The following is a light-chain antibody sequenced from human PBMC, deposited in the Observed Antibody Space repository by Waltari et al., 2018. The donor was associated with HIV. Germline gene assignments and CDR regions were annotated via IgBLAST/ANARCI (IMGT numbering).Light chain of an antibody. CDR2: GAS. J-gene: IGKJ2*01. V-gene: IGKV3-20*02. Sequence: DIVLTQSPGTLSLSPGESATLSCRASESVNSDFLAWYQQRPGQAPRVLVYGASTLESGVPSRFSGSGSGRDFTLTISSLQPDDFATYYCQQSYNMNTFGQGTKLDIK. CDR1: ESVNSDF. CDR3: QQSYNMNT.